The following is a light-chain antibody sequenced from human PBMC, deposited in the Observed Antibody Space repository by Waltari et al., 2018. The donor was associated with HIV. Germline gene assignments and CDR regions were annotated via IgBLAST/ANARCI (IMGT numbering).Light chain of an antibody. V-gene: IGLV2-11*01. CDR3: SSHAVNSTFL. Sequence: QAALTQPRSVSGSPGQSVTISCTGTSSDIGGYNSVSWYQQRPGTAPKVLIYEVTKRPSGVSYRFSGSKFGNTASLTISGLQAEDEGDYYFCSSHAVNSTFLFGGGTRLTVL. CDR1: SSDIGGYNS. CDR2: EVT. J-gene: IGLJ2*01.